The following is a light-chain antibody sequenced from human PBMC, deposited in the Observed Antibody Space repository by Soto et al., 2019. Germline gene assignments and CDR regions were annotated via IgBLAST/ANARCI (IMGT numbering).Light chain of an antibody. CDR3: QQPKT. CDR2: DAS. J-gene: IGKJ3*01. V-gene: IGKV3-11*01. CDR1: QSVSSY. Sequence: EIVLTQSPATLSLSPGERATLSFRASQSVSSYLACYQQKPGQAPRLLIFDASNRATGIPARFSGSGSGTDFTLTISSLEPEDFAVYYCQQPKTFGPGTKVDIK.